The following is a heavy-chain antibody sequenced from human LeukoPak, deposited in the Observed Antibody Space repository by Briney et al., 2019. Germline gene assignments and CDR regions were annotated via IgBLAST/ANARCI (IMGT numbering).Heavy chain of an antibody. D-gene: IGHD3-10*01. CDR2: IKQDGSEK. CDR1: GFTFTSYW. Sequence: GGSLRLSCAASGFTFTSYWMSWVRQAPGKGLEWVANIKQDGSEKYYVDSVKGRFTISRDNSKNSLYLQMNSLRAEDTAVYYCATQSYGLFDYWGQGTLVTVSS. V-gene: IGHV3-7*01. CDR3: ATQSYGLFDY. J-gene: IGHJ4*02.